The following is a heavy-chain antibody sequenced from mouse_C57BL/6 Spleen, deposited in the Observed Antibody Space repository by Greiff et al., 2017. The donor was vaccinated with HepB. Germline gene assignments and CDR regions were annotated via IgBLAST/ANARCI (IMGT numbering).Heavy chain of an antibody. V-gene: IGHV1-82*01. D-gene: IGHD2-1*01. CDR3: ARSRGNYYAMDY. Sequence: VQLQQPGPELVKPGASVKISCKASGYAFSSSWMNWVKQRPGKGLEWIGRIYPGDGDTNYNGKFKGKATLTADKSSSTAYMQLSSLTSEDSAVYFCARSRGNYYAMDYWGQGTSVTVSS. CDR2: IYPGDGDT. J-gene: IGHJ4*01. CDR1: GYAFSSSW.